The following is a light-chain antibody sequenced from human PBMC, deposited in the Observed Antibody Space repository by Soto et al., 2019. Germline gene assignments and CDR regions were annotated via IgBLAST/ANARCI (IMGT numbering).Light chain of an antibody. CDR3: LQYRSSPRT. CDR2: GAS. Sequence: EIVLTQSPGTLSLSPGERATLSCRASQSVSNNYLTWYQQKPGQAPRLLIYGASSRATGIPDRFSGYGSGTDFTLTISRLDPEDFAVYYCLQYRSSPRTFGQGTKMEIK. CDR1: QSVSNNY. V-gene: IGKV3-20*01. J-gene: IGKJ1*01.